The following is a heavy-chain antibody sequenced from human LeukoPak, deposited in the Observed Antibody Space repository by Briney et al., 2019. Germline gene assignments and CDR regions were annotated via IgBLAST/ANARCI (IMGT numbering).Heavy chain of an antibody. V-gene: IGHV4-59*08. CDR1: GGSIRSYY. D-gene: IGHD5-18*01. CDR2: IYYSGST. CDR3: AGKAGYTYGYSY. J-gene: IGHJ4*02. Sequence: SETLSLTCTVSGGSIRSYYWSWIRQPPGKGLEWIGYIYYSGSTNYNPSLKSRVTISVDTSKNQFSLKLSSVTAADTAVYYCAGKAGYTYGYSYWGQGTLVTVSS.